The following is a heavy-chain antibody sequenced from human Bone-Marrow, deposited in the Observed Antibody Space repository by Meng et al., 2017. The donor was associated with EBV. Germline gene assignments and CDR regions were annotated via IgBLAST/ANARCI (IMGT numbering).Heavy chain of an antibody. D-gene: IGHD6-6*01. CDR1: GGSFSGYY. CDR2: INHSGST. Sequence: QGQLQQWGAGLLKPSETLSLTCAVYGGSFSGYYWSWIRQPPGKGLEWIGEINHSGSTNYNPSLKSRVTISVDTSKNQFSLKLSSVTAADTAVYYCAREVYNWFDPWGQGTLVTVSS. J-gene: IGHJ5*02. CDR3: AREVYNWFDP. V-gene: IGHV4-34*01.